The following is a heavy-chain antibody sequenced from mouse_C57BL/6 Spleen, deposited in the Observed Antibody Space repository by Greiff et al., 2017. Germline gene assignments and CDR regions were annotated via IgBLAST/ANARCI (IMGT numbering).Heavy chain of an antibody. V-gene: IGHV1-85*01. CDR2: IYPRAGST. CDR3: AYYSNYDYAMDY. Sequence: VQLQQSGPELVKPGASVKLSCKASGYTFTSYDINWVKQRPGQGLEWIGWIYPRAGSTKYNEKFKGKATLTVDTSSSTAYMELHSLTSEDSAVYFCAYYSNYDYAMDYWGQGTSVTVSS. D-gene: IGHD2-5*01. CDR1: GYTFTSYD. J-gene: IGHJ4*01.